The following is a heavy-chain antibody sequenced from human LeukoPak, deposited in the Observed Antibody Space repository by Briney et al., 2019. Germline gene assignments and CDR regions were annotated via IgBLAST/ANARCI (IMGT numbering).Heavy chain of an antibody. V-gene: IGHV4-34*01. CDR2: IYHSGST. Sequence: KPSETLSLTCAVYGGSFSGYYWSWIRQPPGKGLEWIGYIYHSGSTYYNPSLKSRVTISVDRSKNQFSLKLSSVTAADTAVYYCASANYGDYSVPYWGQGTLVTVSS. CDR1: GGSFSGYY. D-gene: IGHD4-17*01. CDR3: ASANYGDYSVPY. J-gene: IGHJ4*02.